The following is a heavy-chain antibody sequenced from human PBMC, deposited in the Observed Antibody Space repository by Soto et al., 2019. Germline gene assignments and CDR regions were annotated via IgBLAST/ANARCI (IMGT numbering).Heavy chain of an antibody. D-gene: IGHD5-18*01. CDR3: ATGGIHEGFFDT. CDR2: IYYSGST. CDR1: GGSISSGDYY. V-gene: IGHV4-30-4*01. Sequence: SETLSLTCTVSGGSISSGDYYWSWIRQPPGKGLEWIGYIYYSGSTYYNPSLKSRVTISVDTSKNQFSLKLSSVTAADTAVYYCATGGIHEGFFDTWGQGTLVTVSS. J-gene: IGHJ5*02.